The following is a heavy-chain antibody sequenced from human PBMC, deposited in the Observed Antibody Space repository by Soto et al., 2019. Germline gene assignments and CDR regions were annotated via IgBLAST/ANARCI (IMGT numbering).Heavy chain of an antibody. V-gene: IGHV3-9*01. Sequence: EVQLVESGGGLVQPGRSLRLSCAASGFAFDDYAMHWARQAPGKGLEWVSGIXXXXGSIGYADSVKGRFTISRDNXXXXXXXXXXXXXXXXXXXXXXXXXXXLVLSFYFDYWGQGTLVTVSS. CDR3: XXXXXLVLSFYFDY. CDR1: GFAFDDYA. J-gene: IGHJ4*02. CDR2: IXXXXGSI. D-gene: IGHD6-13*01.